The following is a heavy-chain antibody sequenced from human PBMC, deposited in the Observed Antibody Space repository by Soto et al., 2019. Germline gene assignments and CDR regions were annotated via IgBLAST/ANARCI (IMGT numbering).Heavy chain of an antibody. CDR1: GFTFSDYY. D-gene: IGHD4-17*01. J-gene: IGHJ2*01. CDR2: ISSSGSTI. Sequence: QVQLVESGGGLVKPGGSPRLSCAASGFTFSDYYMSWIRQAPGKGLEWVSYISSSGSTIYYADSVKGRFTISRDNAKNSLYLQMNSLRAEDTAVYYCAREPLYGDYSVWYFDLWGRGTLVTVSS. V-gene: IGHV3-11*01. CDR3: AREPLYGDYSVWYFDL.